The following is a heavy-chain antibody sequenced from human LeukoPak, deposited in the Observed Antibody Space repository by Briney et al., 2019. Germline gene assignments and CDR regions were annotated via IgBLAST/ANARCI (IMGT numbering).Heavy chain of an antibody. V-gene: IGHV4-61*02. Sequence: PSETLSLTCTVSGGSISSGSYYWSWIRQPARKGLECIGRIYTSGSTNYNPSLKSRVTISVDTSKNQFSLKLSSVTAADTAVYYCAREPSYCSSTSCYLLNWFDPWGQGTLVTVSS. CDR1: GGSISSGSYY. J-gene: IGHJ5*02. CDR3: AREPSYCSSTSCYLLNWFDP. CDR2: IYTSGST. D-gene: IGHD2-2*01.